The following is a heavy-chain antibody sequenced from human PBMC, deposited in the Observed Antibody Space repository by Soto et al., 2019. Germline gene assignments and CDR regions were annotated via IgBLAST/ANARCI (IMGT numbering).Heavy chain of an antibody. V-gene: IGHV3-23*01. CDR1: GFTFSSYA. J-gene: IGHJ5*02. Sequence: PGGSLRLSCAASGFTFSSYAMSWVRQAPGKGLEWVSAISGSGGSTYYADSVKGRFTISRDNSKNTLYLQMNSLRAEDTAVYYCAKGGYCSTSCYSELDPSGQGTIVTVYS. CDR2: ISGSGGST. D-gene: IGHD2-2*02. CDR3: AKGGYCSTSCYSELDP.